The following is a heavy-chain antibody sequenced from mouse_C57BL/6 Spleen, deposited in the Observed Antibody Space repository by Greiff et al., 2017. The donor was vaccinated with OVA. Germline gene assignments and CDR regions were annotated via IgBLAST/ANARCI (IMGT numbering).Heavy chain of an antibody. CDR2: IHPNSGST. Sequence: QVQLQQPGAELVKPGASVKLSCKASGYTFTSYWMHWVKQRPGQGLEWIGMIHPNSGSTNYNEKFKSKATLTVDKSSSTAYMQLSSLTSVDSAVYDCARDSHGAMDDWGQGTSVTVSS. V-gene: IGHV1-64*01. CDR1: GYTFTSYW. J-gene: IGHJ4*01. CDR3: ARDSHGAMDD.